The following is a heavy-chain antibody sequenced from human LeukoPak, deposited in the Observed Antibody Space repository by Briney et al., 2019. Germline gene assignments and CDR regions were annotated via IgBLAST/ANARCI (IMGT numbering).Heavy chain of an antibody. V-gene: IGHV4-61*01. CDR1: GGSVSIGTYY. D-gene: IGHD2-21*01. CDR3: ARDPVGGIPYGFDI. Sequence: SETLSLTCTVSGGSVSIGTYYWSWIRQPPGKGLEWIGYIYYSGSAHYNPSLRSRVTISVDTSKNQFFLNLSSATAADTAVYYCARDPVGGIPYGFDIWGQGTMVTVSS. CDR2: IYYSGSA. J-gene: IGHJ3*02.